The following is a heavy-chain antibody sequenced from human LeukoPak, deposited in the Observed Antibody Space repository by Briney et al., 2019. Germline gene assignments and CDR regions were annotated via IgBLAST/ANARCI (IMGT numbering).Heavy chain of an antibody. CDR2: IYHSGST. CDR3: AAGYCSSTSCYAFDI. V-gene: IGHV4-30-2*01. D-gene: IGHD2-2*01. Sequence: SQTLSLTCAVSGGSISSGGYSWSWIRQPPGKGLEWIEYIYHSGSTYYNPSLKSRVTISVDRSKNQFSLKLSSVTAADTAVYYCAAGYCSSTSCYAFDIWGQGTMVTVSS. J-gene: IGHJ3*02. CDR1: GGSISSGGYS.